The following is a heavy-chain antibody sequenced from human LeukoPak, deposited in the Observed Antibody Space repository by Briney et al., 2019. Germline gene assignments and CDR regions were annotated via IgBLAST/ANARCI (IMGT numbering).Heavy chain of an antibody. J-gene: IGHJ5*02. V-gene: IGHV1-2*02. CDR1: GYTFTGYY. CDR3: ARGIPRYCSSTSCSNWFDP. CDR2: INPNSGGT. D-gene: IGHD2-2*01. Sequence: GASVKVSCKASGYTFTGYYMHWVRQAPGQGLEWMGWINPNSGGTNYAQKFQGRVTMTRDTSISTAYMELSRLRSDDTAVYYCARGIPRYCSSTSCSNWFDPWGRGTLVTVSS.